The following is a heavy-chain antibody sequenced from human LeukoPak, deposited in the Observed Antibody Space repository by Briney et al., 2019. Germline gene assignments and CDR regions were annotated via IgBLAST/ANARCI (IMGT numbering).Heavy chain of an antibody. V-gene: IGHV4-31*03. CDR3: ARTYQLLEDAFDI. J-gene: IGHJ3*02. CDR1: GGSTSSGGYY. CDR2: IYYSGST. Sequence: SQTLSLTCTVSGGSTSSGGYYWSWIRQHPGKGLEWIGYIYYSGSTYYNPSLKSRVTISVDTSKNQFSLKLSSVTAADTAVYYCARTYQLLEDAFDIWGQGTMVTVSS. D-gene: IGHD2-2*01.